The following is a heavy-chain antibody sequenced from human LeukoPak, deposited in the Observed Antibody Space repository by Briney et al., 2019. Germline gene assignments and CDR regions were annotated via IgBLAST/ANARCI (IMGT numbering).Heavy chain of an antibody. V-gene: IGHV3-64*01. CDR1: GFTFSSYA. J-gene: IGHJ4*02. D-gene: IGHD1-26*01. CDR2: ISNNGGST. CDR3: VRVSGSYGY. Sequence: PGRSLRLSCAASGFTFSSYAMHWVRQAPGKGLEYVSAISNNGGSTYYANSVKGRFNISRDNSKNTLYLQMGSLRAEDMAVYYCVRVSGSYGYWGQGTLVTVSS.